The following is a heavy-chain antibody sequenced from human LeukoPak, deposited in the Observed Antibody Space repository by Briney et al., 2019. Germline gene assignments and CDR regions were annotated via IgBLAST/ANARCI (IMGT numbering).Heavy chain of an antibody. V-gene: IGHV1-46*01. J-gene: IGHJ5*02. CDR1: GYTFTNPL. CDR2: INPSGGSP. CDR3: ARDCSSSSLADP. D-gene: IGHD6-6*01. Sequence: GASVTVSCKASGYTFTNPLMHWVRQPPGQGLEWMGIINPSGGSPTYAQKFQGRVTMTRDTSTSTVYMELSSLRSEDTAMYYCARDCSSSSLADPWGQGTLVTVSS.